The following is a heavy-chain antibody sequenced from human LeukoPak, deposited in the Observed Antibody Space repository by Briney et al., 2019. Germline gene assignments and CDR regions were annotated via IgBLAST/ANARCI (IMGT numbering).Heavy chain of an antibody. D-gene: IGHD3-22*01. J-gene: IGHJ4*02. CDR3: AKGAHYYDSSDRFDY. Sequence: PGGSLRLSCAASGFTFSSYGMHWVRQAPGKGLEWVAVIWYDGSNKYYGDSVKGRFTISRDNSKNTVYLQMNSLRAEETAVYYCAKGAHYYDSSDRFDYWGQGTLVTVSS. CDR2: IWYDGSNK. CDR1: GFTFSSYG. V-gene: IGHV3-33*06.